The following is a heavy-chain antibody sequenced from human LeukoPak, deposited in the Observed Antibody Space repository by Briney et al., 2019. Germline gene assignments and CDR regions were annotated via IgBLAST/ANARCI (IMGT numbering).Heavy chain of an antibody. Sequence: PSETLSLTCTVSGGSISSHYWSWIREPPGKGLEWSGCIDYSGSTDYNPSLKSPVTISVDTSKIQFSLKLSSVTAADTAVYYCARGGGWFDPWGQGTLVTVSS. CDR3: ARGGGWFDP. CDR2: IDYSGST. J-gene: IGHJ5*02. CDR1: GGSISSHY. D-gene: IGHD2-15*01. V-gene: IGHV4-59*11.